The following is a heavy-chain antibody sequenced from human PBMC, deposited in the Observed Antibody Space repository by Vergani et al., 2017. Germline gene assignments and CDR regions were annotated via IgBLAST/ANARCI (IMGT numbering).Heavy chain of an antibody. Sequence: EVQLVESGGGLVQPGRSLRLSCAASGFTFDDYAMHWVRQAPGKGLEWVSGISGSGGSTYYADSVKGRFTISRDNSKSTLYLQMNSLRAEDTAVYYCAKGGFADSSGYSGYYYGMDVWGQGTTVTVSS. J-gene: IGHJ6*02. CDR3: AKGGFADSSGYSGYYYGMDV. CDR2: ISGSGGST. V-gene: IGHV3-23*04. D-gene: IGHD3-22*01. CDR1: GFTFDDYA.